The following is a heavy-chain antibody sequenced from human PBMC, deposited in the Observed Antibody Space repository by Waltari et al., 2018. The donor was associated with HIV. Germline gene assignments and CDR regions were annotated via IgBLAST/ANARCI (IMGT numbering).Heavy chain of an antibody. D-gene: IGHD3-3*01. CDR1: GFTFSSYA. CDR2: ISGTGGST. CDR3: AKVSRGFGVVSYYYYNMDV. Sequence: GSGGGLVQPGGSLRLSCVASGFTFSSYAVSWVRQAPGKGLEWVSVISGTGGSTYYADSVKGRFTISRDNSKSTLYLQMNSLRAEDTAVYYCAKVSRGFGVVSYYYYNMDVWGQGTTVTVSS. V-gene: IGHV3-23*01. J-gene: IGHJ6*02.